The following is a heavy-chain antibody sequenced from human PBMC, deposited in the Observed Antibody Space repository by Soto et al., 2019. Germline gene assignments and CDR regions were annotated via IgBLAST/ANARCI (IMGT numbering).Heavy chain of an antibody. CDR2: IYHSGST. D-gene: IGHD1-26*01. CDR3: ARVSGRYYYGMDV. J-gene: IGHJ6*02. CDR1: GGSISSSNW. V-gene: IGHV4-4*02. Sequence: QVQLQESGPGLVKPSGTLSLTCAVSGGSISSSNWWSWVRQPPGKGLEWIGEIYHSGSTNYNPSPKSRGTLSVDKSKNQFSLKLSSVTAADTAVYYCARVSGRYYYGMDVWGQGTTVTVSS.